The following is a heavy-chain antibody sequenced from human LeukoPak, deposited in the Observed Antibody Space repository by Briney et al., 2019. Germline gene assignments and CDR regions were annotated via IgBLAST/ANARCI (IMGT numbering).Heavy chain of an antibody. J-gene: IGHJ4*02. V-gene: IGHV3-48*04. CDR3: ARRATTERGHSYGLDY. Sequence: PGGSLRLSCAASGFTFSSYCMTWVRQAPGKGLEWVSYISSSSSTIYYADSVKGRFTISRDNAKNSLYLQMNSLRAEDTAVYYCARRATTERGHSYGLDYWGQGTLVTVSS. D-gene: IGHD5-18*01. CDR1: GFTFSSYC. CDR2: ISSSSSTI.